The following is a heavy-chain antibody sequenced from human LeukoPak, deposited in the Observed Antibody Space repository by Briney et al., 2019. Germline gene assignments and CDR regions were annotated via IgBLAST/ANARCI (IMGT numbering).Heavy chain of an antibody. CDR2: IKQDGSEK. CDR3: ARTAVTPGSSDAFDI. V-gene: IGHV3-7*03. J-gene: IGHJ3*02. Sequence: PGGSLRLSCAASGSTFSSYWMSWVRQAPGKGLEWVANIKQDGSEKYYVDSMKGRFTISRDNAKNSLFLQLNSLRAEDTAVYYCARTAVTPGSSDAFDIWGQGTMVTVSS. CDR1: GSTFSSYW. D-gene: IGHD4-17*01.